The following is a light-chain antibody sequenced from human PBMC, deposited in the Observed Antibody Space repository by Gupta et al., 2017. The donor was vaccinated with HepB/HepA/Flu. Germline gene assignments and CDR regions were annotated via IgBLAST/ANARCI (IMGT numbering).Light chain of an antibody. Sequence: SSALTQPPSVSVSPGQPARITCSGDALPNKYAYWYQQKSGQAPVLLIYDDSKRPSGIPERFSGSRSGTTATFTITGAQVDDEADYYWYSTDSSSNLGVFGGGTKLTVL. J-gene: IGLJ2*01. CDR3: YSTDSSSNLGV. CDR2: DDS. V-gene: IGLV3-10*01. CDR1: ALPNKY.